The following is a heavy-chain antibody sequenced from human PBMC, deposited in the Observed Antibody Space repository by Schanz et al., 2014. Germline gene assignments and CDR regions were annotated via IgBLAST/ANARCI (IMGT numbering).Heavy chain of an antibody. CDR1: GFTFSNYW. V-gene: IGHV3-7*01. CDR3: ATQYCSGTTCYTDSWDH. J-gene: IGHJ4*01. Sequence: EVQLVESGGGLVQPGGSLRLSCAASGFTFSNYWMSWVRQAPGKGLEWVAYIKHDGSEKYHVDSVKGRFTISRDNAKGSVYLQMTSLRAEDTAVYYCATQYCSGTTCYTDSWDHWGQGTLVTVSS. D-gene: IGHD2-2*02. CDR2: IKHDGSEK.